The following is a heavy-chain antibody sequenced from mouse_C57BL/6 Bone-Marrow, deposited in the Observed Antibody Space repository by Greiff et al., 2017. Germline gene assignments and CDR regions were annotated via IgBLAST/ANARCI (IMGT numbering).Heavy chain of an antibody. V-gene: IGHV7-3*01. CDR2: IRNKANGYTT. D-gene: IGHD1-1*01. CDR1: GFTFTDYY. CDR3: ARYYYGSSPWFAY. J-gene: IGHJ3*01. Sequence: EVQLVESGGGFVQPGGSLSLSCAASGFTFTDYYMSWVRQPPGKALEWLGFIRNKANGYTTEYSASVKGRFTISRDNSQSILYLQMNALRAEDSATYYCARYYYGSSPWFAYWGQGTLVTVSA.